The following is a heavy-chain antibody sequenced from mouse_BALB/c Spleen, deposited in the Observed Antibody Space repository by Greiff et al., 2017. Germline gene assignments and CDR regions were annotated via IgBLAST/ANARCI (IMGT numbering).Heavy chain of an antibody. J-gene: IGHJ3*02. D-gene: IGHD2-4*01. Sequence: DVQLQESGPGLVKPSQSLSLTCTVTGYSITSDYAWNWIRQFPGNKLEWMGYISYSGSTSYNPSLKSRISITRDTSKNQFFLQLNSVTTEDTATYYCARGDDYDEWGQGTLVTVSA. CDR1: GYSITSDYA. V-gene: IGHV3-2*02. CDR2: ISYSGST. CDR3: ARGDDYDE.